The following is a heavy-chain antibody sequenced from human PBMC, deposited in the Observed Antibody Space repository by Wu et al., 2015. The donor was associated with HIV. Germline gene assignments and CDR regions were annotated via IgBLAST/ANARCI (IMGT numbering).Heavy chain of an antibody. CDR2: INPNSGGT. CDR1: GYTFTGYY. J-gene: IGHJ3*02. V-gene: IGHV1-2*02. Sequence: QVQLVQSGAEVKKPGASVKVSCKASGYTFTGYYMHWVRQAPGQGLEWMGWINPNSGGTNYAQKFQGRVTMTRDTSISTAYMELSRLRSDDTAVYYCARGSKVPLYCGGDCLPTSDAFDIWGQGTMVTSLQ. D-gene: IGHD2-21*02. CDR3: ARGSKVPLYCGGDCLPTSDAFDI.